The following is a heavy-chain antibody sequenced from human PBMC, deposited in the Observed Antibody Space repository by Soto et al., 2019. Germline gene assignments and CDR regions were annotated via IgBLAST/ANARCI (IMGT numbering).Heavy chain of an antibody. CDR3: ARVWTTVTNWFDP. Sequence: TSETLSLTCAVSGGSISSSNWWSWVRQPPGKGLEWIGEIDHSGSTNYNPSLKSRVTISVDKSKNQFSLKLSSVTAADTAVYYCARVWTTVTNWFDPWGQGTLVTVS. CDR2: IDHSGST. V-gene: IGHV4-4*02. D-gene: IGHD4-17*01. CDR1: GGSISSSNW. J-gene: IGHJ5*02.